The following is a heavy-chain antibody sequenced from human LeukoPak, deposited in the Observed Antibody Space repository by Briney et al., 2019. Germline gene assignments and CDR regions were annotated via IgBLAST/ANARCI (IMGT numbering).Heavy chain of an antibody. CDR1: GFTVSSSH. CDR2: TYSGGNT. D-gene: IGHD2-15*01. Sequence: GGSLRLSCAASGFTVSSSHMTWVRQTPGKGLEWVSVTYSGGNTDYADSVKGRFTISRDNSKNTLYLQMSSLRVEDTAVYYCARRYCSGGSCYSFRGDWFDPWGQGTLVTVSS. V-gene: IGHV3-66*01. J-gene: IGHJ5*02. CDR3: ARRYCSGGSCYSFRGDWFDP.